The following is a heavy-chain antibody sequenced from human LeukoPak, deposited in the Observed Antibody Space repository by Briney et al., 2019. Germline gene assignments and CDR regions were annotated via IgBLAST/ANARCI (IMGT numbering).Heavy chain of an antibody. V-gene: IGHV4-30-2*01. J-gene: IGHJ2*01. Sequence: SQTLSLTCDVSGGFISSGDYSWTWIRQPPGKGLEWMGFIYRSGSTYYSPSLKSRVTISVDRSKTQFSLELTSVTAADTAVYFCARSRRGYWYFDLWGRGTLVSVSS. CDR3: ARSRRGYWYFDL. CDR1: GGFISSGDYS. CDR2: IYRSGST. D-gene: IGHD3-16*01.